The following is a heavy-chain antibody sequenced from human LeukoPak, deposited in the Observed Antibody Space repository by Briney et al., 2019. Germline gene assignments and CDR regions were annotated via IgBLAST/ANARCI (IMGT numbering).Heavy chain of an antibody. J-gene: IGHJ5*02. CDR1: GYSFTSYG. CDR3: ARAEGFLVASSTP. Sequence: GASVKVSCKASGYSFTSYGINWARQAPGQGLEWMGWITAYNANTNYAQKLQGRVTMTTDTTTSTAYMELRSLRSDDTAVYYCARAEGFLVASSTPWGQGTLVTVSS. D-gene: IGHD2-2*01. CDR2: ITAYNANT. V-gene: IGHV1-18*01.